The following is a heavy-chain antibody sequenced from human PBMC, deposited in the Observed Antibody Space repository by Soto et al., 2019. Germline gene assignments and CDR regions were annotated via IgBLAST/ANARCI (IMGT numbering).Heavy chain of an antibody. CDR2: IYTRGTT. Sequence: SETLSLTCTVSGDSINSHYWSWVRQPAGKGLEWIGRIYTRGTTEYNPSLRSRVTLSADTSKNQFSLRLTSVTAADTAVYYCARDVYSTYYYYGFDVWGQGTKVTFSS. CDR3: ARDVYSTYYYYGFDV. V-gene: IGHV4-4*07. J-gene: IGHJ6*02. D-gene: IGHD5-18*01. CDR1: GDSINSHY.